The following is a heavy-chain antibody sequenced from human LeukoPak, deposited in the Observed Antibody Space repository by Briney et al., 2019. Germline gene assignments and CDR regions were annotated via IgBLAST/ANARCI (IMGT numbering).Heavy chain of an antibody. Sequence: GGSLRLSCAASGFTFGDAWMTWVRQAPGRGPEWVGRIQRKVDGGPTYFAAPVKGRFTISRDDSKNTLYLQMNSLKTEDTAVYYCSTAFTATGAAGYFDYWGQGALVTVSS. V-gene: IGHV3-15*01. CDR1: GFTFGDAW. CDR3: STAFTATGAAGYFDY. D-gene: IGHD6-25*01. J-gene: IGHJ4*02. CDR2: IQRKVDGGPT.